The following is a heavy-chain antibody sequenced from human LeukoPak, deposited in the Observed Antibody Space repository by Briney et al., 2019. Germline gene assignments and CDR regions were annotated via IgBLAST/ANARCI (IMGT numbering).Heavy chain of an antibody. CDR3: ARDSGGSWTTYDF. CDR2: ISSRGTAI. D-gene: IGHD2-15*01. V-gene: IGHV3-11*01. J-gene: IGHJ4*02. Sequence: PGGSLRLSCAASGFTFSDYYMTWIRQAPGKGLEWLSYISSRGTAIYYADSVKGRFTVSRDNARNSLYLQVSSLRAEDTAAYYCARDSGGSWTTYDFWGQGTLVTVSS. CDR1: GFTFSDYY.